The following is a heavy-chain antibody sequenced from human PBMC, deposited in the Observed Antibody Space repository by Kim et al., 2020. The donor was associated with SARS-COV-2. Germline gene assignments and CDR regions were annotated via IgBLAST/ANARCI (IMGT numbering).Heavy chain of an antibody. Sequence: SETLSLTCTVSGGSISSSSYYWGWIRQPPGKGLEWIGSIYYSGSTYYNPSLKSRVTISVDTSKNQFSLKLSSVTAADTAVYYCARGPDSSSWYGKGNNWFDPWGQGTLVTVSS. CDR1: GGSISSSSYY. CDR3: ARGPDSSSWYGKGNNWFDP. J-gene: IGHJ5*02. D-gene: IGHD6-13*01. CDR2: IYYSGST. V-gene: IGHV4-39*07.